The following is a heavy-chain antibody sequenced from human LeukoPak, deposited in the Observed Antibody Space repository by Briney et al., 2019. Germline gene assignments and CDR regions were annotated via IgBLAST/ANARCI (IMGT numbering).Heavy chain of an antibody. CDR3: ARRSGGSGSNWYFDL. V-gene: IGHV4-59*08. D-gene: IGHD3-10*01. CDR1: GGSISSYY. Sequence: SETLSLTCTVSGGSISSYYWSWIRQPPGKGLEWIGYIYYSGSTNYNPSLKSRVTISVDTSKNQFSLKLSSVTAADTALYYCARRSGGSGSNWYFDLWGRGTLVTVSS. CDR2: IYYSGST. J-gene: IGHJ2*01.